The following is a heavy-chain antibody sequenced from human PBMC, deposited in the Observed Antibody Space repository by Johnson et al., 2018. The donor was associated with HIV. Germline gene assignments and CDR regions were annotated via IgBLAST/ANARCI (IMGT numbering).Heavy chain of an antibody. CDR3: AREGSSGYYDAFDI. D-gene: IGHD3-22*01. V-gene: IGHV3-30-3*01. CDR1: GFTFSSNP. J-gene: IGHJ3*02. CDR2: MSFDGNNR. Sequence: QVQLVESGGDWVQRGGSLKLSCAASGFTFSSNPMHWVRQAPGKGLEWVAVMSFDGNNRYYADSVKGRFTISRDNSKNTLYLQMNSLRVEDTAVYYCAREGSSGYYDAFDIWGQGTMVTVSS.